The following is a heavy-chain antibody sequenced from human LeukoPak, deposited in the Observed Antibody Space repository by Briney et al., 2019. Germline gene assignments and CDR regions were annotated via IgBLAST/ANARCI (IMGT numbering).Heavy chain of an antibody. J-gene: IGHJ6*02. V-gene: IGHV3-30*03. D-gene: IGHD1-1*01. CDR2: ISYDGSNK. CDR3: ARDGTSYGMDV. Sequence: TGRSLRLSCAASGFSFSSYGMLWVRQPPGKGLEGVAFISYDGSNKYYADSVKGRFTISRDNSQNTVYLQMNSLRGEDTAVYYCARDGTSYGMDVWGQGTTVTVSS. CDR1: GFSFSSYG.